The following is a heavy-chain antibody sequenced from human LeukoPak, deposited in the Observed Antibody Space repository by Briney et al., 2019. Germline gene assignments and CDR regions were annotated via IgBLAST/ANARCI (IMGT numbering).Heavy chain of an antibody. Sequence: SETLSLTCTVSGGSISSYYWSWIRQPPGKGLEWIGYIYYSGSTNYNPSLKSRVTISVDTSKNQFSLKLSSVTAADTAVYYCARGYCSGGSCYSDAFDIWSQGTMVTVSS. V-gene: IGHV4-59*08. CDR1: GGSISSYY. CDR3: ARGYCSGGSCYSDAFDI. CDR2: IYYSGST. D-gene: IGHD2-15*01. J-gene: IGHJ3*02.